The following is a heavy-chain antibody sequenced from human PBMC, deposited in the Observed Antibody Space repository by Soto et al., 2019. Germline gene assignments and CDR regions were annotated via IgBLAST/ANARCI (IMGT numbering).Heavy chain of an antibody. D-gene: IGHD1-26*01. CDR2: SYYSGTT. J-gene: IGHJ4*02. Sequence: QVQLQESGPGLVKPSDTLSLTCAVSGYSISSSNWWGWIRQPPGKGLEWIGYSYYSGTTYYNPSLKSRVTISVDTSKNQCSRKLTSVTAVYTAVYYCARRESQGPIDYCGAGTLVPVSS. CDR1: GYSISSSNW. V-gene: IGHV4-28*01. CDR3: ARRESQGPIDY.